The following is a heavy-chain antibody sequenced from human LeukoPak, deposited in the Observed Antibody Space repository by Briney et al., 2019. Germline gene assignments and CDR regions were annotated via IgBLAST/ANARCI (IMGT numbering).Heavy chain of an antibody. J-gene: IGHJ5*02. V-gene: IGHV1-2*02. CDR1: GYIFTGYY. CDR2: INPNSGDT. Sequence: ASVKVSCKASGYIFTGYYIHWVRQAPGQGLEWMGWINPNSGDTSYAQKFQGRVTMTSDTSISTAYMELSKLRSDDTALYYCARGGQVIMDNRFDPWGQGTLVTVSS. D-gene: IGHD3-10*01. CDR3: ARGGQVIMDNRFDP.